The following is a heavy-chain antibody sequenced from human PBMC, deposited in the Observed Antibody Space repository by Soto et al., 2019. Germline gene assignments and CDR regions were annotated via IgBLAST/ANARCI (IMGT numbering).Heavy chain of an antibody. CDR2: IYHSGAT. CDR3: AREMSYYFDS. Sequence: QVQLQESGSGLVKPSQTLVLTCTVSGDSISRDGSSWSWLRQPPGKGLEWIGYIYHSGATYYKPSLKSRVTTSVDKSKNQFSLSLASVTAADTSVYYCAREMSYYFDSWGHGNLVTVAS. CDR1: GDSISRDGSS. J-gene: IGHJ4*01. V-gene: IGHV4-30-2*01.